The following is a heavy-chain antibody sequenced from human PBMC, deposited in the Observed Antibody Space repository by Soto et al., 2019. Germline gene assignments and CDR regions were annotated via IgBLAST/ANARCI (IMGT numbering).Heavy chain of an antibody. CDR3: ARDISDIVVVPAAKRFNWFDP. CDR1: GGSISSYY. Sequence: SETLSLTCTVSGGSISSYYWSWIRQPAGKGLEWIGRIYTSGSTNYNPSLKSRVTMSVDTSKNQFSLKLSSVTAADTAVYYCARDISDIVVVPAAKRFNWFDPWGQGTLVTVS. V-gene: IGHV4-4*07. D-gene: IGHD2-2*01. J-gene: IGHJ5*02. CDR2: IYTSGST.